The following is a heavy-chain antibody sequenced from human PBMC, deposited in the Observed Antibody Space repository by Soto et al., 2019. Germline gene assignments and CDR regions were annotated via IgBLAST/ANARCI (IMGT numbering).Heavy chain of an antibody. Sequence: QVQLVQSGAEERKPGASVKVSCKASGYTFSTYAMHWVRRAPGQSLEWRGWFNGGNGNIKYSQKFEGRVTITTDTAASTAYMGLNMLRSEDTAVYYCARGNVRGGCLDYWGQGTLVSVSS. J-gene: IGHJ4*02. CDR2: FNGGNGNI. V-gene: IGHV1-3*05. D-gene: IGHD3-10*01. CDR3: ARGNVRGGCLDY. CDR1: GYTFSTYA.